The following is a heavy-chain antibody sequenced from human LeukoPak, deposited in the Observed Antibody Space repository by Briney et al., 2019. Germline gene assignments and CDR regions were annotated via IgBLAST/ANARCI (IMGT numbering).Heavy chain of an antibody. V-gene: IGHV3-74*01. D-gene: IGHD2-15*01. CDR1: GFTFSSYW. Sequence: PGGSLRLSCAASGFTFSSYWMHWVRQAPGKGLVWVSRTNSDGSSTSYADPVKGRFTISRDNAKNTLYLQMNSLRAEDTAVYYCAREYCSGGSCYTPNYFDYWGQGTLVTVSS. CDR2: TNSDGSST. CDR3: AREYCSGGSCYTPNYFDY. J-gene: IGHJ4*02.